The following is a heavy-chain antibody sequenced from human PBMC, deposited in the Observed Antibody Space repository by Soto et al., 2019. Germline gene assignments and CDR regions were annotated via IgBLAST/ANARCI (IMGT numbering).Heavy chain of an antibody. Sequence: PSETLSPTCDVYGGSFSDYIWTWIRQTPGKGLQWIGQINHSGSANYNPSLKSRVTISVHTSSSQFSLELSSVTAADTAVYYCARGLISGSHYSGGWYYFDSWGQGTQVTVS. CDR3: ARGLISGSHYSGGWYYFDS. J-gene: IGHJ4*02. CDR2: INHSGSA. D-gene: IGHD1-26*01. CDR1: GGSFSDYI. V-gene: IGHV4-34*01.